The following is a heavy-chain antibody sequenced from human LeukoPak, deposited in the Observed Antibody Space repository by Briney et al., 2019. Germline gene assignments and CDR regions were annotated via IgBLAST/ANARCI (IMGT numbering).Heavy chain of an antibody. CDR2: INHSGGST. V-gene: IGHV1-46*01. Sequence: GASVKVSCKASGYTFTSYYMHWVRQAPGQGLEWMGIINHSGGSTSYAQKFQGRVTMTRDTSTSTVYMELSSLRSEDTAVYYCARAQWVDPLFDYWGQGTLVTVSS. CDR1: GYTFTSYY. J-gene: IGHJ4*02. D-gene: IGHD6-19*01. CDR3: ARAQWVDPLFDY.